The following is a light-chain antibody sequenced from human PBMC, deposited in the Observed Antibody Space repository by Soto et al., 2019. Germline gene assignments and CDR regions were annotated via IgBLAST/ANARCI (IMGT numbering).Light chain of an antibody. Sequence: EIVLTQSPGTLSLSPGARATLSCRASQTVGGDYLAWYQQKPGQPPRLLIDDASSRATGIPARFSGDGSGTDFTLTISRLEPEDFAVYYCQQCATAPLTFGGGTTVES. CDR1: QTVGGDY. V-gene: IGKV3-20*01. CDR3: QQCATAPLT. J-gene: IGKJ4*01. CDR2: DAS.